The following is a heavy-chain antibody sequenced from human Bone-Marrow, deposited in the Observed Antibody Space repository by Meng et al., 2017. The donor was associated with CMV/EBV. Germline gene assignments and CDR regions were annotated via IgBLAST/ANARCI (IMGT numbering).Heavy chain of an antibody. Sequence: GSLRLSCTVSGGSISSSSYYWGWIRQPPGKGLEWIGYIYYSGSTNYNPSLKSRVTISVDTSKNQFSLKLSSVTAADTAVYYCARARFGFKHYYGMDVWGQGTTVTVSS. V-gene: IGHV4-61*05. CDR2: IYYSGST. J-gene: IGHJ6*02. CDR3: ARARFGFKHYYGMDV. CDR1: GGSISSSSYY. D-gene: IGHD3-16*01.